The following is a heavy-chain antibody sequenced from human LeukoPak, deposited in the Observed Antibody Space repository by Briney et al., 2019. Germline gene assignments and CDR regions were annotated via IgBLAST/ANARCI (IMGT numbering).Heavy chain of an antibody. CDR3: VRDFRFLDDY. Sequence: GGSLRLSCAASGFTFSSYWMSWVRQAPGKGLEWVANIKQDGTEKYSVDSVKGRFTISRDNAKNSLYLQMNSVRAEDTAVYYCVRDFRFLDDYWGQGTLVSVSS. V-gene: IGHV3-7*01. D-gene: IGHD3-3*01. CDR2: IKQDGTEK. CDR1: GFTFSSYW. J-gene: IGHJ4*02.